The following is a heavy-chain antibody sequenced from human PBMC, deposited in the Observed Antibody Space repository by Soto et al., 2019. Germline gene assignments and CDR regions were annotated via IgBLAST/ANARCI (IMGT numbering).Heavy chain of an antibody. Sequence: PSETLSLTCTLSARSISNSSYSRGLLRQPPGKGLEWLGSSYYSGSTYYNPSLKSRVTISVDTSKNQFSLKLSSVTAADTAVYYCARQSAFWSGYFDPWGQGTLVTVSS. D-gene: IGHD3-3*01. V-gene: IGHV4-39*01. CDR3: ARQSAFWSGYFDP. CDR1: ARSISNSSYS. J-gene: IGHJ5*02. CDR2: SYYSGST.